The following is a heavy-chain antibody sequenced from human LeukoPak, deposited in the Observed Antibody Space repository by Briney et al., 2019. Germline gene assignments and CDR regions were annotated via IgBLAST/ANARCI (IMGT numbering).Heavy chain of an antibody. CDR2: IYYSGST. Sequence: SETLSLTCTVSGGSISSYYWSWIRQPPGKGLEWIGYIYYSGSTYYNPSLKSRVTISVDTSKNQFSLKLSSVTAADTAVYYCARVGYYDSSGYYYGPIDYWGQGTLVTVSS. J-gene: IGHJ4*02. CDR1: GGSISSYY. CDR3: ARVGYYDSSGYYYGPIDY. V-gene: IGHV4-59*06. D-gene: IGHD3-22*01.